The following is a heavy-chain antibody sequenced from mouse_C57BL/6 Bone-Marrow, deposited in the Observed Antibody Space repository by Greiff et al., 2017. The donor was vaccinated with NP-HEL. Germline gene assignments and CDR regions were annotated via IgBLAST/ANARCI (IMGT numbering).Heavy chain of an antibody. D-gene: IGHD2-1*01. V-gene: IGHV5-2*01. J-gene: IGHJ2*01. Sequence: EVKLVESGGGLVQPGESLKLSCESNEYEFPSHDMSWVRKTPEKRLELVAAINSDGGSTYYPDTMESRFIISRDNTKKTLYLQMSSLRSEDTALYYCARHYYGNYEVYFDYWGKGTTLTVSS. CDR1: EYEFPSHD. CDR3: ARHYYGNYEVYFDY. CDR2: INSDGGST.